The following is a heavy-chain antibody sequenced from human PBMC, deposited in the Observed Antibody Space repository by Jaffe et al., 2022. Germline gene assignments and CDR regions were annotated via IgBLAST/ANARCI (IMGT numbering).Heavy chain of an antibody. J-gene: IGHJ6*03. Sequence: QVQLVQSGAEVKKPGASVKVSCKASGYTFTSYGISWVRQAPGQGLEWMGWISAYNGNTNYAQKLQGRVTMTTDTSTSTAYMELRSLRSDDTAVYYCARDQGYYGSGSYYYYYYMDVWGKGTTVTVSS. CDR3: ARDQGYYGSGSYYYYYYMDV. V-gene: IGHV1-18*01. CDR1: GYTFTSYG. D-gene: IGHD3-10*01. CDR2: ISAYNGNT.